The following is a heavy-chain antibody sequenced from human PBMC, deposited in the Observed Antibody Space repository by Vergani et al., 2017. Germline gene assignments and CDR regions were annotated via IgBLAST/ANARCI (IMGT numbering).Heavy chain of an antibody. J-gene: IGHJ5*02. CDR3: ARDKLELRHPKEKGGEFDP. CDR2: ISAYNGKT. V-gene: IGHV1-18*04. CDR1: GYTFTSYG. D-gene: IGHD1-7*01. Sequence: QVQLVQSGAEVKKPGASVKVSCKASGYTFTSYGISWVRQAPGQGLEWMGWISAYNGKTNYAQKLQGRVTMTTDTSTSTAYMELRSLRSDATAVYYCARDKLELRHPKEKGGEFDPWGQGTLVTVSS.